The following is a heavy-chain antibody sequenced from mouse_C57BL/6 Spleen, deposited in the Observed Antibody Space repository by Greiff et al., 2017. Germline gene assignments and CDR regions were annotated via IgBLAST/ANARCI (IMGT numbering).Heavy chain of an antibody. CDR1: GYTFTSYW. J-gene: IGHJ2*01. CDR2: IDPSDSYT. CDR3: ARGNWAVYFDY. Sequence: QVQLQQPGAELVKPGASVKLSCKASGYTFTSYWMQWVKQRPGQGLEWIGEIDPSDSYTNYNQKFKGKATLTVDTSSSTAYMQLSSLTSEDSAVYYCARGNWAVYFDYWGQGTTLTVSS. V-gene: IGHV1-50*01. D-gene: IGHD4-1*01.